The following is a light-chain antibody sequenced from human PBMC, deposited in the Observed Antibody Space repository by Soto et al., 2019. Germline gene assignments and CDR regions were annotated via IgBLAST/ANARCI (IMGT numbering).Light chain of an antibody. CDR1: QSVSSSY. CDR2: GAS. CDR3: QQYGISSWT. V-gene: IGKV3-20*01. J-gene: IGKJ1*01. Sequence: EIVLMQSPGTLSLSPGERLTLSCRASQSVSSSYLAWYQKKPGQAPRLLIYGASTRATGTPDRFSGSESGTEFTLSISRLEPEEFAVYFCQQYGISSWTFGQGTKVEIK.